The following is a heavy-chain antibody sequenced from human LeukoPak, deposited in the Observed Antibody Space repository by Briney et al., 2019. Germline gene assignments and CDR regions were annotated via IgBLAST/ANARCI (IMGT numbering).Heavy chain of an antibody. J-gene: IGHJ4*02. CDR1: GGTFSSYA. D-gene: IGHD5-24*01. Sequence: GASVKVSCKASGGTFSSYAISWVRQAPGQGLEWMGGIIPFFGTANYAQKFQGRVTITTDEFTSTAYMELSSLRSEDTAVYYCARGRDGYNYYFDYWGQGTLVTVSS. CDR3: ARGRDGYNYYFDY. V-gene: IGHV1-69*05. CDR2: IIPFFGTA.